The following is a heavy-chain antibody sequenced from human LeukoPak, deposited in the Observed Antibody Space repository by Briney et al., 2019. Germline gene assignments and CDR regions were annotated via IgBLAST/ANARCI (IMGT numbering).Heavy chain of an antibody. V-gene: IGHV3-43*01. CDR2: IIWVGSST. CDR1: RFTFADYS. D-gene: IGHD5-24*01. J-gene: IGHJ4*02. CDR3: AKDRSRRWLQLSPFDY. Sequence: GGSLRLACAASRFTFADYSTHWVRQAPGGFMGWDSLIIWVGSSTYYADSVKSRFNISRDNSKNSLYLQMNSLRTEDTALYYCAKDRSRRWLQLSPFDYWGQGTLVNVSS.